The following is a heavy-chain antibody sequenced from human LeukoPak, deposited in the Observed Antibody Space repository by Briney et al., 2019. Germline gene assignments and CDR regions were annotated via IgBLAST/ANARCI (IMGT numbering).Heavy chain of an antibody. CDR3: ARDWGDRGLRYFDWLLYLNY. CDR2: ISAYNGNT. CDR1: GYTFTSYG. J-gene: IGHJ4*02. Sequence: ASVKVSCKASGYTFTSYGISWVRQAPGQGLEWMVWISAYNGNTNYAQKLQGRVTMTTDTSTSTAYMELRSLRSDDTAVYYCARDWGDRGLRYFDWLLYLNYWGQGTLVTVSS. D-gene: IGHD3-9*01. V-gene: IGHV1-18*01.